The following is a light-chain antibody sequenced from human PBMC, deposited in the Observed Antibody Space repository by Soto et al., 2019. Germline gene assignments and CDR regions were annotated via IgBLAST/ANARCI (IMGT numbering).Light chain of an antibody. CDR3: QKYSSVPV. CDR2: AES. Sequence: DIQMTQSPTSLSASVGDRVTITCRASQGIRNFVAWYQQKPGKPPKLLIYAESTLQSGVPSRFSGSGSGTDFTLTINSLQPEDVTTYSGQKYSSVPVFGPGTKVEI. CDR1: QGIRNF. V-gene: IGKV1-27*01. J-gene: IGKJ3*01.